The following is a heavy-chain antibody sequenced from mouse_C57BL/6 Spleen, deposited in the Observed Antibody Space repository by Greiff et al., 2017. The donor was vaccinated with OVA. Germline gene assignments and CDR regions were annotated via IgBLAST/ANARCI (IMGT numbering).Heavy chain of an antibody. J-gene: IGHJ4*01. V-gene: IGHV1-9*01. Sequence: VQLQQSGAELMKPGASVKLSCKATGYTFTGYWIEWVKQRPGHGLEWIGEILPGSGSTNYNEKFKGKATFTADTSSNTAYMQLSSLTTEDSAIYYCARGMMVTTLYYYAMDYWGQGTSVTVSS. CDR3: ARGMMVTTLYYYAMDY. CDR2: ILPGSGST. CDR1: GYTFTGYW. D-gene: IGHD2-3*01.